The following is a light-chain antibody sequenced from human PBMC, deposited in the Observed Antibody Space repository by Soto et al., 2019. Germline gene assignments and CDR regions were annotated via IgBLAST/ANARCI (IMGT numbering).Light chain of an antibody. CDR3: SSYISSSLDV. J-gene: IGLJ1*01. CDR2: EVS. V-gene: IGLV2-14*01. Sequence: ALTQPVSVSGSSGLLITISSTGTSSDVGGYNSVNWYQQHPGKAPKLTIYEVSYRPSGVSNRFSGSKSGNTASLTISGLQAEYDADYYCSSYISSSLDVVGAGTKVTVL. CDR1: SSDVGGYNS.